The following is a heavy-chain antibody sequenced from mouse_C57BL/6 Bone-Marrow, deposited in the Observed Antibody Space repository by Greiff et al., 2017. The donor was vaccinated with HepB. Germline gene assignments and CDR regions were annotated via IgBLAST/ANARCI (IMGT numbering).Heavy chain of an antibody. CDR2: INPNNGGT. V-gene: IGHV1-18*01. Sequence: EVLLQQSGPELVKPGASVKIPCKASGYTFTDYNMDWVKQSHGKSLEWIGDINPNNGGTIYNQKFKGKATLTVDKSSSTAYMELRSLTSEDTAVYYCARCLPRARGFDYWGQGTTLTVSS. J-gene: IGHJ2*01. CDR3: ARCLPRARGFDY. D-gene: IGHD2-1*01. CDR1: GYTFTDYN.